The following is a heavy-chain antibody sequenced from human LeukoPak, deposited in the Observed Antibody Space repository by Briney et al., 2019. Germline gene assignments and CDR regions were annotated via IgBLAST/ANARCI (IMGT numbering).Heavy chain of an antibody. CDR3: TKEVRGFSYGDN. J-gene: IGHJ4*02. D-gene: IGHD5-18*01. V-gene: IGHV3-23*01. CDR2: ISGSGYGS. CDR1: GFTLSDYV. Sequence: GASLRLSCAASGFTLSDYVMSWVRQAPGKGLEWVAGISGSGYGSWYADSVKGRLTISRDNSRNIVFLEIQSLKVEDTAVYYCTKEVRGFSYGDNWGQGTLVTVSS.